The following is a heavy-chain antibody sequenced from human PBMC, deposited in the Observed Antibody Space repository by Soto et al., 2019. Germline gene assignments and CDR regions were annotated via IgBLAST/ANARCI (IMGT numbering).Heavy chain of an antibody. D-gene: IGHD3-3*01. CDR1: GGTFSSYA. Sequence: ASVKVSCKASGGTFSSYAISWVRQAPGQGLEWMGGIIPIFDPANYAQKFQGRVTITADKSTSTAYMELSSLRSEDTAVYYCARGDRFLESGAFDIWGQGTMVTGS. CDR2: IIPIFDPA. V-gene: IGHV1-69*06. CDR3: ARGDRFLESGAFDI. J-gene: IGHJ3*02.